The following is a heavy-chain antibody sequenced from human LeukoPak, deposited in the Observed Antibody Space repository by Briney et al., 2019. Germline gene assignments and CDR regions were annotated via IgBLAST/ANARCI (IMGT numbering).Heavy chain of an antibody. CDR3: ARVTQTDYDFDY. V-gene: IGHV1-18*01. CDR1: GYTFTSYG. J-gene: IGHJ4*02. CDR2: ISAYNGNT. D-gene: IGHD4-17*01. Sequence: ASVKVSCKASGYTFTSYGISWVRQAPGQGPEWMGWISAYNGNTDYAQKLQGRVTMTTDTSTSTAYMELRSLRSDDTAVYYCARVTQTDYDFDYWGQGTLVTVSS.